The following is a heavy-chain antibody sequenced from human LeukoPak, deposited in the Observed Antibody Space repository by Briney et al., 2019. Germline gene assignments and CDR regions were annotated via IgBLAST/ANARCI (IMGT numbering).Heavy chain of an antibody. CDR2: ISGSGGST. CDR3: AKGSSNWLDHYYFDF. D-gene: IGHD6-13*01. Sequence: GGSLRLSCAASGFTFSSYAMSWVRQAPGKGLEWVSAISGSGGSTYYADSVKGRFTISRDNSKNTLYLQMNSLRVEDTAVYYCAKGSSNWLDHYYFDFWGQGTLVTVSS. V-gene: IGHV3-23*01. CDR1: GFTFSSYA. J-gene: IGHJ4*02.